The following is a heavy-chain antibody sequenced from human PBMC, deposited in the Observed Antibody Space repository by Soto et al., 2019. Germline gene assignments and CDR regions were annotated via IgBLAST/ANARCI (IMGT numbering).Heavy chain of an antibody. CDR3: VRTSDPVSTAYRGRGAVDT. V-gene: IGHV5-51*03. D-gene: IGHD3-9*01. Sequence: EGQLVQSGAEVKNPGESLRISCKSSGYTFTNHWIGWVRQMSGTGLEGMAIISPSDYDIRYNPSFEGHVTISADESISPAYLEWGRLYASDSAIYYCVRTSDPVSTAYRGRGAVDTWGQGTKVTVSS. CDR2: ISPSDYDI. CDR1: GYTFTNHW. J-gene: IGHJ3*02.